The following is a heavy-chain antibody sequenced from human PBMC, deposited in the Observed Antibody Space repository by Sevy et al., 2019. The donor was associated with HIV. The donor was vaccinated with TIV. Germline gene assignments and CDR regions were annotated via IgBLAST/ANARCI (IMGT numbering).Heavy chain of an antibody. CDR3: ARDRVRYSSGRPLDY. D-gene: IGHD6-19*01. CDR2: INSDGSST. J-gene: IGHJ4*02. Sequence: GGSLRLSCAASGFTFSSYWMHWVRQAPGKGLVWVSRINSDGSSTSYADSVKGRFTISRDNAKNTLYLQMNSLRAEDTAVYYCARDRVRYSSGRPLDYWGQGTLVTVSS. V-gene: IGHV3-74*01. CDR1: GFTFSSYW.